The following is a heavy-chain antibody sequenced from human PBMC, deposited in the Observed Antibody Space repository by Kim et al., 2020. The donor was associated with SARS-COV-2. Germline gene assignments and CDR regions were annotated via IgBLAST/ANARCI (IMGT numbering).Heavy chain of an antibody. CDR3: ASGGYSGYAFMGIYTYSGMDV. V-gene: IGHV1-69*13. Sequence: SVKVSCKASGGSFSSHAISWVRQAPGQGLEWMGGIIPKSDATNYAQIFQGRVTITADESTSTAYMQLSSLTFEDTAVYFCASGGYSGYAFMGIYTYSGMDVWGQGPTVTVSS. CDR2: IIPKSDAT. CDR1: GGSFSSHA. J-gene: IGHJ6*01. D-gene: IGHD5-12*01.